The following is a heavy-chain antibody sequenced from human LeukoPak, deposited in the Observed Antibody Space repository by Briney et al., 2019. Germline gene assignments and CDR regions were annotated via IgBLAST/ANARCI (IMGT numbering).Heavy chain of an antibody. D-gene: IGHD2-2*02. CDR1: GGSLSDFY. CDR2: INHSGTT. CDR3: AGLRYDCDY. V-gene: IGHV4-34*04. Sequence: SETLSLTCAVHGGSLSDFYWSWIRQPPGKGLEWNGEINHSGTTKNNPSLKSRATISVDTSKTQFSLKLSSVTAADTAVYYCAGLRYDCDYWGQGTLVTVSS. J-gene: IGHJ4*02.